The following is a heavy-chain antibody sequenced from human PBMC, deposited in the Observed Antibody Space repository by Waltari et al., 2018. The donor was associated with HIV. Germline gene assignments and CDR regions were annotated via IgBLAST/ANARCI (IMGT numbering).Heavy chain of an antibody. CDR3: ARDVVGGDY. CDR1: GFPLRRNW. Sequence: EVQLVESGGGLVQPGGSLQLFCSASGFPLRRNWMSWVRQAPGKGLEWVANIKQDGSEKYYVDSVKGRFTISRDNAKNSLYLQMNSLRAEDTAVYYCARDVVGGDYWGQGTLVTVSS. D-gene: IGHD2-15*01. V-gene: IGHV3-7*01. J-gene: IGHJ4*02. CDR2: IKQDGSEK.